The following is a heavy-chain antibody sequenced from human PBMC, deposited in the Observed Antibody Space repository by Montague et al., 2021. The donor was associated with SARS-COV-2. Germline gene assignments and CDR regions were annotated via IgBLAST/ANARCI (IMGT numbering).Heavy chain of an antibody. J-gene: IGHJ6*02. Sequence: SETLSLTCTVSGGSIRNYYWTWIRQSPGKGLEWIGFIYYSRSTNSXPSLESRVTISVDTSKNQFSLNLTSVTAADTAVYYCARVGRQQLGRLSGMDVWGQGTTVTVSS. CDR3: ARVGRQQLGRLSGMDV. CDR2: IYYSRST. CDR1: GGSIRNYY. V-gene: IGHV4-59*12. D-gene: IGHD6-13*01.